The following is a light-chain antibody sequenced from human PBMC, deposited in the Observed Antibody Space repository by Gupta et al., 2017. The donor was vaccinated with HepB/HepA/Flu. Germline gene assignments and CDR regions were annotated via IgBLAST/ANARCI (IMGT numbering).Light chain of an antibody. CDR3: GKWDSRLESFV. CDR2: EKD. CDR1: ASNSGQNY. V-gene: IGLV1-51*02. J-gene: IGLJ2*01. Sequence: QSVLTQPPSVSAAPGQTVTISCSGSASNSGQNYLSWYQQFPGTATKRLIVEKDKRPPGVNDRDSCYKAGSYGTREINGLQTGDEADDQCGKWDSRLESFVFGGGTKLTVL.